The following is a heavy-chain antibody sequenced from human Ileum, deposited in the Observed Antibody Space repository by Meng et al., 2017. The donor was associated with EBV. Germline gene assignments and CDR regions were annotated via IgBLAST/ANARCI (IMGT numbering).Heavy chain of an antibody. V-gene: IGHV1-8*01. CDR1: GYTFINHD. CDR3: ARGSGAGGRDWFDP. J-gene: IGHJ5*02. CDR2: MNSYTGNA. D-gene: IGHD3-16*01. Sequence: QVQLVQSGAEVKNPGASVKVSCKASGYTFINHDINWVRQAAGQGLESIGWMNSYTGNAGYAQKFRGRVTMTRDTSINTAYLEVICLTSEDTAVYYCARGSGAGGRDWFDPWGQGTLVTVSS.